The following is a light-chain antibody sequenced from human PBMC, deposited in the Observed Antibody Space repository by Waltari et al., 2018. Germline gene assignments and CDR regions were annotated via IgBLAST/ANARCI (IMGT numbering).Light chain of an antibody. CDR3: SSYAGSSKGV. Sequence: QSALTQPASVSGSPGQSITISCTGTSSDVGNYKRVSWYQQHPGKAPKLMIYAVSNRPSGVSVRFSGSKSGDMASLTISGLQPEDEAEYFCSSYAGSSKGVFGGGTKVTVL. V-gene: IGLV2-23*02. CDR2: AVS. CDR1: SSDVGNYKR. J-gene: IGLJ2*01.